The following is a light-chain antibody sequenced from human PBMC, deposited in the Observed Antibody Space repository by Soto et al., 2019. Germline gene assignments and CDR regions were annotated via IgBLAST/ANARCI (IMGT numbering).Light chain of an antibody. J-gene: IGKJ1*01. Sequence: DIQMTQSPSTLSGSVGDRVTITCRASQSISNWLAWYQQKPGKAPKLLIYDASSLQSGVPSRFSSSGSGTEFTLTISSLQPDDSATYYCQQYNNYSPTWTFGQGTKVDIK. CDR2: DAS. V-gene: IGKV1-5*01. CDR1: QSISNW. CDR3: QQYNNYSPTWT.